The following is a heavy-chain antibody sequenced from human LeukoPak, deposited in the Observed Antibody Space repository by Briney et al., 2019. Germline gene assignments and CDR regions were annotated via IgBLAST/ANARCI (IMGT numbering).Heavy chain of an antibody. J-gene: IGHJ4*02. CDR1: GYTFTSYD. D-gene: IGHD3-10*01. CDR2: MNPNSGNT. CDR3: ATVDYYGSGSLDY. V-gene: IGHV1-8*01. Sequence: ASVKVSCKASGYTFTSYDINWVRQATGQGLEWMGWMNPNSGNTGYAQKFQGRVTMTEDTSTDTAYMELSSLRSEDTAVYYCATVDYYGSGSLDYWGQGTLVTVSS.